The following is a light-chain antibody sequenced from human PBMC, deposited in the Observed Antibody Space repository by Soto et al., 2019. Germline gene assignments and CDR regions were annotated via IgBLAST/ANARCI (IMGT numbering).Light chain of an antibody. CDR2: GTS. CDR1: QSLSNTY. CDR3: QQYGNSPIT. Sequence: EIVLTQSPATLSLSPGERATLSCGASQSLSNTYLAWYQQKPGQAPRLLIYGTSSRATGIPDRFSGSGSGTDFTLTISRLEPEDFAVYYCQQYGNSPITFGQGTRLEIK. J-gene: IGKJ5*01. V-gene: IGKV3-20*01.